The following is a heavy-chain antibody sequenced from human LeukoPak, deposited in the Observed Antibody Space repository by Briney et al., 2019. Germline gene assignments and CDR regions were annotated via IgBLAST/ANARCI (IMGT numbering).Heavy chain of an antibody. J-gene: IGHJ4*02. D-gene: IGHD5-12*01. Sequence: SETLSLTCTVSGGSISSYYWSWIRQPPGKGLEWIGYIYYSGSTNYNPSLKSRVTISVDTSKNQFSLQLNSVTPEDTAVYYCASGGYEGFDYWGQGTLVTVSS. V-gene: IGHV4-59*12. CDR1: GGSISSYY. CDR2: IYYSGST. CDR3: ASGGYEGFDY.